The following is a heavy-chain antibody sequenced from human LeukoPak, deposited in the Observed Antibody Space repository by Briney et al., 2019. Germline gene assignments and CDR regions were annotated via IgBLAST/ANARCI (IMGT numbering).Heavy chain of an antibody. CDR3: ARGREVLAVAAIAEYFQH. V-gene: IGHV1-8*01. CDR2: MNPNSGNT. CDR1: GYTFTSYD. J-gene: IGHJ1*01. D-gene: IGHD6-19*01. Sequence: GASVKVSCKASGYTFTSYDINWVRQATGQGLEWMGWMNPNSGNTGYAQKFQGRVTMTRNTSISTAYMELSSLRSEDTAVYYCARGREVLAVAAIAEYFQHWGQGTLVTVSS.